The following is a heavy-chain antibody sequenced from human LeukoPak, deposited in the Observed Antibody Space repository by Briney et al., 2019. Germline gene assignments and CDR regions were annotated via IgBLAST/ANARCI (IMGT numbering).Heavy chain of an antibody. Sequence: GGSLRLSCAASGFTFSNYNMNWVRQDPGKGLEWVSSISSGSSYIYYADSVKGRFTISRDNAKNSLYLQMNGRRAEDAAVYYCARDLRLWGQGTLVTVSS. J-gene: IGHJ4*02. CDR3: ARDLRL. V-gene: IGHV3-21*01. CDR2: ISSGSSYI. CDR1: GFTFSNYN.